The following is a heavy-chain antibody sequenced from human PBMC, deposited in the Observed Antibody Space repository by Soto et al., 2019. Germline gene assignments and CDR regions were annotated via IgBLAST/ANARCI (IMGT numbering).Heavy chain of an antibody. CDR3: ARHWLLPVAGYYFDY. Sequence: PSETLSLTXTVSGGSISSSNYYWGWIRQPPGKGLERIGSIYYSGTTYYNPSLRSRVTISEDTSKNQFSLKVGSATAADTAVYYCARHWLLPVAGYYFDYWSQGTLVTVSS. J-gene: IGHJ4*02. D-gene: IGHD6-19*01. CDR2: IYYSGTT. V-gene: IGHV4-39*01. CDR1: GGSISSSNYY.